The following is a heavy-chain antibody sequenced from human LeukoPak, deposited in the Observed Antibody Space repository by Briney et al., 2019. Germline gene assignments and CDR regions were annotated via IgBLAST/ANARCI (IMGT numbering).Heavy chain of an antibody. CDR1: GFTFNRYS. J-gene: IGHJ4*02. Sequence: PGGSLRLSCAASGFTFNRYSMNWVRQAPGKGLEWVSAISGSGGSTYYADSVKGRFTISRDNSKNTLYLQMNSLRAEDTAVYYCARRSSSWPSIHFDYWGQGTLVTVSS. CDR2: ISGSGGST. D-gene: IGHD6-13*01. CDR3: ARRSSSWPSIHFDY. V-gene: IGHV3-23*01.